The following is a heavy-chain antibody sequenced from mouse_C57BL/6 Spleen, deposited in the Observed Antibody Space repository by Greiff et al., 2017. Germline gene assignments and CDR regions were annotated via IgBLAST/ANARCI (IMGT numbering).Heavy chain of an antibody. V-gene: IGHV1-26*01. J-gene: IGHJ2*01. CDR3: ARSLELSRVLDY. CDR2: INPNNGGT. Sequence: VQLQQSGPELVKPGASVKISCKASGYTFTDYYMNWVKQSHGKSLEWIGDINPNNGGTSYNQKFKGKATLTVDKSSSTAYMELRSLTSEDSAVYYCARSLELSRVLDYWDQGTTLTVSS. D-gene: IGHD1-3*01. CDR1: GYTFTDYY.